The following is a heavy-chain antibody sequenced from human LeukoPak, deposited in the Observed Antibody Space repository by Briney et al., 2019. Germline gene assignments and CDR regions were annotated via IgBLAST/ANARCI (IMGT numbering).Heavy chain of an antibody. J-gene: IGHJ3*02. CDR3: ARGYKGFDI. D-gene: IGHD1-14*01. CDR2: IWYDGSDK. Sequence: GRSLRLSCAASGSTFSSYGMHWVRQAPGKGLEWVAVIWYDGSDKYYAGSVKGRFTISRDNSKNPLYLQMNSLRAEDTAVYYCARGYKGFDIWGQGTMVTVSS. V-gene: IGHV3-33*01. CDR1: GSTFSSYG.